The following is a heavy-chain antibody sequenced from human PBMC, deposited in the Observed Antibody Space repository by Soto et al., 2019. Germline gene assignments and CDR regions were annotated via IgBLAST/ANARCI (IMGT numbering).Heavy chain of an antibody. Sequence: QVQLVQSGAEVKKPGSSVKVSCKASGGTFSSYAISWVRQAPGQGLEWMGGIIPIFGTANYAPKFQGRVTITADESTSTAYMELSSMRSEDTAVYYCARHDDYSNYYGYWCQGTLVTVSS. V-gene: IGHV1-69*12. D-gene: IGHD4-4*01. CDR1: GGTFSSYA. CDR3: ARHDDYSNYYGY. CDR2: IIPIFGTA. J-gene: IGHJ4*02.